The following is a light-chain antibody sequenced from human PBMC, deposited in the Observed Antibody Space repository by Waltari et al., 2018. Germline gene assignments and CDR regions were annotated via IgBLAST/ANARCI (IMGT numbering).Light chain of an antibody. CDR3: ASYVSSSTLEL. CDR1: SSDVGAYNY. J-gene: IGLJ3*02. CDR2: DVS. V-gene: IGLV2-14*03. Sequence: QSALTQPASVSGSPGQSITISCTGSSSDVGAYNYVSWYQQHTGKAPRLIIFDVSNRPSGVSNRFSGSKSGNTASLTISGLQAEDEADYYCASYVSSSTLELFGGGTSLTVL.